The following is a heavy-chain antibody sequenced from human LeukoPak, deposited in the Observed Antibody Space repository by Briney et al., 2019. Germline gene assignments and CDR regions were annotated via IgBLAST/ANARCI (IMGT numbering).Heavy chain of an antibody. CDR2: IYYSGST. CDR1: GGSVTSYY. J-gene: IGHJ4*02. CDR3: ARHRSGYGDLIDY. D-gene: IGHD5-18*01. V-gene: IGHV4-59*08. Sequence: SETLSLTCTVSGGSVTSYYWSWIRQPPGKGLEWIGYIYYSGSTNYNPSLKSRVTISVDTSKNQFSLKLSSVTAADTAVYYCARHRSGYGDLIDYWGQGTLVTVSS.